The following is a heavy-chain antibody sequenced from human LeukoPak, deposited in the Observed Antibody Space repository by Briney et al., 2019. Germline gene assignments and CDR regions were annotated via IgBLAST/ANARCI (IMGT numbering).Heavy chain of an antibody. V-gene: IGHV4-61*02. J-gene: IGHJ6*03. D-gene: IGHD6-6*01. CDR3: ARGIAARRPNHYYYMDV. CDR1: GGSISSGSYY. Sequence: SETLSLTCTVSGGSISSGSYYWSWIRQPAGKGLEWIGRIYTSGSTNYNPSLKSRDTISVDTSKNQFSLKLSSVTAADTAVYYCARGIAARRPNHYYYMDVWGKGTTVTVSS. CDR2: IYTSGST.